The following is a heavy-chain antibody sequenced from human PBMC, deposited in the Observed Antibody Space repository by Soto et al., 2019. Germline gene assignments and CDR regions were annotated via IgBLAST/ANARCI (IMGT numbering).Heavy chain of an antibody. CDR2: MYPGDSDT. CDR1: GYSFTTYW. J-gene: IGHJ4*01. V-gene: IGHV5-51*01. CDR3: DSGNRPPNYGFDS. D-gene: IGHD4-17*01. Sequence: RGESLKISCKASGYSFTTYWIGWVRQMPGKGLELMGIMYPGDSDTRYSPSSQGQVTISADKSISTAYLLWSSLKASDTAIYYCDSGNRPPNYGFDSWGQGPPVTVSS.